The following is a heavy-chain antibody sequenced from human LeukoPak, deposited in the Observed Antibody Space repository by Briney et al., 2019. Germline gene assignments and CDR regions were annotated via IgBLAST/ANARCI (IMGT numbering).Heavy chain of an antibody. Sequence: GGSLRLSCAASGFMFSTSSMNGVRQAPGKGLEGVSSISSSRSYIYYADPVKGRFTISRDNAKNSLYLQMNSLRAEHPAVYYCARDLHFDGSGSRYYSGMDVWGQRTTVTVSS. J-gene: IGHJ6*01. D-gene: IGHD3-10*01. V-gene: IGHV3-21*01. CDR1: GFMFSTSS. CDR3: ARDLHFDGSGSRYYSGMDV. CDR2: ISSSRSYI.